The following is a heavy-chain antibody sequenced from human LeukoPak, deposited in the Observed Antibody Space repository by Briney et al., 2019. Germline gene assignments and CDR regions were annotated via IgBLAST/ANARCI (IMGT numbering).Heavy chain of an antibody. CDR2: IYYSGSI. CDR1: GGSISRYY. V-gene: IGHV4-59*01. J-gene: IGHJ5*02. Sequence: SETLSLTCTVSGGSISRYYWSWIRQPPGKGLEWIGYIYYSGSIKYNPSLKSRVTISVDTSKNQFSLKLSSVTAADTAVYYCARDQSYGFNWSDPWGQGTLVTVSS. CDR3: ARDQSYGFNWSDP. D-gene: IGHD5-18*01.